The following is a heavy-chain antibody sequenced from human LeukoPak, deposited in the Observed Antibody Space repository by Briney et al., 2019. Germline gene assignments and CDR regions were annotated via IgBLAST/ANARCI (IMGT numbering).Heavy chain of an antibody. CDR1: GGSISSGGYY. Sequence: SETLSLTCTVSGGSISSGGYYWSWIRRHPGKGLEWIGYIYYSGSTYYNPSLKSRVTISVDTSKNQFSLKLSSVTAADTAVYYCARDYGDYVLDYWGQGTLVTVSS. CDR2: IYYSGST. CDR3: ARDYGDYVLDY. D-gene: IGHD4-17*01. J-gene: IGHJ4*02. V-gene: IGHV4-31*03.